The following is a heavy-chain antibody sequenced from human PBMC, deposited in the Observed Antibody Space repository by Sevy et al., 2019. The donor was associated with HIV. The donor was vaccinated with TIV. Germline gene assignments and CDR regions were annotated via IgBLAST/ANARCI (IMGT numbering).Heavy chain of an antibody. CDR3: ARLAVRFLEWRNYFDY. V-gene: IGHV5-51*01. J-gene: IGHJ4*02. CDR2: IYPGDSDT. Sequence: GESLKISCKGSGYSFTSYWIGWVRQMPGKGLEWMGIIYPGDSDTRDSPSFQGQVTISADKSISTAYLQWSSLKASDTAMYYCARLAVRFLEWRNYFDYWGQGTLVTVSS. CDR1: GYSFTSYW. D-gene: IGHD3-3*01.